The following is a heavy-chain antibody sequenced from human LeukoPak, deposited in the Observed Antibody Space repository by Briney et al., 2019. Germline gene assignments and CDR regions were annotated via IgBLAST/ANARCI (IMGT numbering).Heavy chain of an antibody. CDR2: ISGDGDSR. V-gene: IGHV3-23*01. Sequence: GGSLRLSCAASEFTFSNYAMSWVRQTPGKGLEWVSGISGDGDSRYYADSVNGRFTISRDNSKNTLYLQMNSLRAEDTALYYCAKVAGSSGWYGSNAFDIWGQGTMVTVSS. CDR3: AKVAGSSGWYGSNAFDI. J-gene: IGHJ3*02. D-gene: IGHD6-19*01. CDR1: EFTFSNYA.